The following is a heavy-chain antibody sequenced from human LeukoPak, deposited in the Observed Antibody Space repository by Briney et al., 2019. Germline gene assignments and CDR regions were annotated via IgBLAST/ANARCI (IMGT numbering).Heavy chain of an antibody. J-gene: IGHJ4*02. V-gene: IGHV3-15*01. CDR2: IKSKTDGGTT. CDR1: GFTFSSYG. D-gene: IGHD2-2*01. Sequence: PGRSLRLSCAASGFTFSSYGMHWVRQAPGKGLEWVGRIKSKTDGGTTDYAAPVKGRFTISRDGSKNTLYLQMNSLKTEDTAVYYCTPSTHILDYWGQGTLVTVSS. CDR3: TPSTHILDY.